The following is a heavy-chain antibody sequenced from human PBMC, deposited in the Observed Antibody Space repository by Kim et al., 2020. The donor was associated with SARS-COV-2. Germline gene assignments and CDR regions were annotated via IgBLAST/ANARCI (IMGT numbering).Heavy chain of an antibody. CDR3: AREVENPYGSGSIDY. CDR2: IIPILGIA. J-gene: IGHJ4*02. V-gene: IGHV1-69*04. Sequence: SVKVSCKASGGTFSSYTISWVRQAPGQGLEWMGRIIPILGIANYAQKFQGRVTITADKSTSTAYMELSSLRSEDTAVYYCAREVENPYGSGSIDYWGQGTLVTVSS. CDR1: GGTFSSYT. D-gene: IGHD3-10*01.